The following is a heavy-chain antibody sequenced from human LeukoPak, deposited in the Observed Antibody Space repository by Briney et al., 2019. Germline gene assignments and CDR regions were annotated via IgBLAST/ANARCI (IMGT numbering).Heavy chain of an antibody. Sequence: GGSLRLSCAASGFTFSSYWMHWVRQGPGKGLVWVSRIYSDGSRTTYADSVKGRFTISGDNAKNTLYLQMNSLRAEDTAVYYCARDEATINAFDIWGQGTMVTVSS. D-gene: IGHD5-12*01. J-gene: IGHJ3*02. CDR1: GFTFSSYW. CDR3: ARDEATINAFDI. CDR2: IYSDGSRT. V-gene: IGHV3-74*01.